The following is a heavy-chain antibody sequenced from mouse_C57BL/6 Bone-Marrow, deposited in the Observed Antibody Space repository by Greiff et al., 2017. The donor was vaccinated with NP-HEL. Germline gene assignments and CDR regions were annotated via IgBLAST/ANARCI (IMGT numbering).Heavy chain of an antibody. CDR1: GYTFTSYG. CDR3: ARGGYGAWFAY. Sequence: VQLQQSGAELARPGASVKLSCKASGYTFTSYGISWVKQRTGQGLEWIGEIYPRSGNTYYNEKFKGKATLTADKSSSTAYMGLRSLTSEDSAVYFCARGGYGAWFAYWGQGTLVTVSA. J-gene: IGHJ3*01. CDR2: IYPRSGNT. D-gene: IGHD1-1*01. V-gene: IGHV1-81*01.